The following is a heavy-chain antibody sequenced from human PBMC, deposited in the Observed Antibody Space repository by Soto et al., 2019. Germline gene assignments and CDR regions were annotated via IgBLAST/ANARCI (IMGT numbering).Heavy chain of an antibody. CDR3: TTGNAPWGGFDY. Sequence: GGSLRLSCAASGFTFSNAWMNWVRQAPGKGLEWVGRIRSKTDGGTTDYAAPVKGRFTISRDDSKNTLYLQMNSLKTEDTAVYYCTTGNAPWGGFDYWGQGTLVTVSS. CDR2: IRSKTDGGTT. D-gene: IGHD3-16*01. CDR1: GFTFSNAW. V-gene: IGHV3-15*07. J-gene: IGHJ4*02.